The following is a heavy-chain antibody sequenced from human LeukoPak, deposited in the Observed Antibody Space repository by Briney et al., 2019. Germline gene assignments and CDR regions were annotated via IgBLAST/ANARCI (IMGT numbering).Heavy chain of an antibody. V-gene: IGHV1-8*01. CDR1: GYTFTSYD. Sequence: ASVKVSCKASGYTFTSYDINWVRQATGQGLEWMGWMNPNSGNTGYAQKFQGRVTMTRNTSISTAYMERSSLRSEDTAVYYCARGLRYFDWLYLETYSYYGMDVWGQGTTVTVSS. CDR3: ARGLRYFDWLYLETYSYYGMDV. J-gene: IGHJ6*02. D-gene: IGHD3-9*01. CDR2: MNPNSGNT.